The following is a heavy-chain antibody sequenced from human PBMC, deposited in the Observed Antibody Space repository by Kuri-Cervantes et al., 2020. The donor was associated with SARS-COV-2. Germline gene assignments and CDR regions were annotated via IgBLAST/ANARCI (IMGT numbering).Heavy chain of an antibody. D-gene: IGHD5-12*01. CDR3: ARDPGSGYDYGFDY. CDR2: ISAYNGNT. Sequence: ASVKVSCKASGYTFTSYGISWVRQAPGQGLEWMGWISAYNGNTNYAQKLQGRVTMTRDTSTSTVYMELSSLRSDNTAVYYRARDPGSGYDYGFDYWGQGTLVTVSS. V-gene: IGHV1-18*01. J-gene: IGHJ4*02. CDR1: GYTFTSYG.